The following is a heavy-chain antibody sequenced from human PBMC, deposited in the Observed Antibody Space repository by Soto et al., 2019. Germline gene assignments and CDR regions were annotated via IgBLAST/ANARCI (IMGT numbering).Heavy chain of an antibody. CDR3: EQATSTGGGAFDI. J-gene: IGHJ3*02. D-gene: IGHD2-8*02. Sequence: EVQMFESGGGLAQPGGSLRLSCAASGFICSSYDMSWVRQAPGKGLEWVSTILVDGRTFYVDSVKGRFTIARDTSQNTVYLKMNSLTAGDTALYYCEQATSTGGGAFDICGQGTMVTVSS. V-gene: IGHV3-23*01. CDR2: ILVDGRT. CDR1: GFICSSYD.